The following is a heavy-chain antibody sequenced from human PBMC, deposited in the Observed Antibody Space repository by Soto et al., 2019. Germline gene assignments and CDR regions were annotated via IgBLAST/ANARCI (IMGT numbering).Heavy chain of an antibody. D-gene: IGHD3-3*01. CDR3: ARETIFGVVIIGRYYYGMDV. CDR1: GYTFTSYG. Sequence: ASVKVSCKASGYTFTSYGISWVRQAPGQGLEWMGWISAYNGNTNYAQKLQGRVTMTTDTSTSTAYMELRSLRSDDTAVYYCARETIFGVVIIGRYYYGMDVWGQGTTVTAP. V-gene: IGHV1-18*01. J-gene: IGHJ6*02. CDR2: ISAYNGNT.